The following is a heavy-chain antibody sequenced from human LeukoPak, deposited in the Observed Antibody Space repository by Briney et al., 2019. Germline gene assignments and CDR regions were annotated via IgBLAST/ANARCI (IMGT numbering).Heavy chain of an antibody. CDR3: ARGTAYCSGGSCSNNWLDP. D-gene: IGHD2-15*01. Sequence: PSETLSLTCAVSGYSISSGYYWGWIRQPPGKGLEWIGSIYHSGSTYYNPSLKSRVTISVDTSKNQFSLKLSSVTAADTAVYYCARGTAYCSGGSCSNNWLDPWGQGTLVTVSS. CDR2: IYHSGST. CDR1: GYSISSGYY. J-gene: IGHJ5*02. V-gene: IGHV4-38-2*01.